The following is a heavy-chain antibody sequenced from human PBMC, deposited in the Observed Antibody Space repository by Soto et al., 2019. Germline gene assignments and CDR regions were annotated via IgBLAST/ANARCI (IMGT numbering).Heavy chain of an antibody. Sequence: PGGSLRLSCAASGFTFSSYSMHWVRQAPGKGLEWVAVTSYDGSNKYYADSVKGRFTISRDNSKNTLFLQMNGLRAEDTAVYSCASGYCSTTSCHFDNWGQGTLVTVSS. CDR3: ASGYCSTTSCHFDN. D-gene: IGHD2-2*01. CDR1: GFTFSSYS. J-gene: IGHJ4*02. CDR2: TSYDGSNK. V-gene: IGHV3-30-3*01.